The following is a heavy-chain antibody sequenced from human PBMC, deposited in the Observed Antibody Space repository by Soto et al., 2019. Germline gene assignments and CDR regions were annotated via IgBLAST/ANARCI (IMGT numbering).Heavy chain of an antibody. Sequence: QVQLVQSGAEVKKPGASVKVSCKASGYTFTSYGISWVRQAPGQGLEWMGWISAYNGNTNYAQKLQGRVTMTTDTSTRTAYLGLRRLRSDDTAVYCCGRDAPPEDYWGQGTLVTVSS. CDR2: ISAYNGNT. CDR3: GRDAPPEDY. J-gene: IGHJ4*02. CDR1: GYTFTSYG. V-gene: IGHV1-18*01.